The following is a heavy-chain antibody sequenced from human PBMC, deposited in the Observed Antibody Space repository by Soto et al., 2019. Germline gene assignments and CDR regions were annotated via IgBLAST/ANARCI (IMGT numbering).Heavy chain of an antibody. V-gene: IGHV4-59*01. Sequence: QVQLQESGPGLVKPSETLSLTCTASGGSISSYYWSWIRQPPGKGLEWIGYIYYSGSTNSNPSLKSRVTISVDTSKNQFSLKLSSVTAADTAVYYCARGALAWYFDLWGRGTLVTVSS. J-gene: IGHJ2*01. CDR2: IYYSGST. CDR1: GGSISSYY. D-gene: IGHD6-13*01. CDR3: ARGALAWYFDL.